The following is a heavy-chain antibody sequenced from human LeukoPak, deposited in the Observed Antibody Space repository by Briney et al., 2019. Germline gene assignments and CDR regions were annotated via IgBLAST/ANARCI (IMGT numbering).Heavy chain of an antibody. CDR3: ARGGGTVAPAPWVPFAY. D-gene: IGHD4-11*01. CDR1: GYTFTGNY. Sequence: ASVKVSCKASGYTFTGNYMHWVRQAPGQGLEYMGYIDPNSGGTYYIQKFQGRVTMTRDMSINTAYVELSSLTSDDTAVYYCARGGGTVAPAPWVPFAYWGQGTLVTVPS. J-gene: IGHJ4*02. CDR2: IDPNSGGT. V-gene: IGHV1-2*02.